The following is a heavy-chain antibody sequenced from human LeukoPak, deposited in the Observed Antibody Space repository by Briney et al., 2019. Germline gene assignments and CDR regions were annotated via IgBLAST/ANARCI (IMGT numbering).Heavy chain of an antibody. Sequence: ASVKVSCKASGYTFTSYDINWVRQATGQGLEWMGWMSPNSGNTGYAQRFQGRVTMTRNTSISTAYMELSSLRSEDTAVYYCARGTKLWSVAVDYWGQGTLVTVSS. CDR2: MSPNSGNT. J-gene: IGHJ4*02. CDR1: GYTFTSYD. D-gene: IGHD2-21*01. CDR3: ARGTKLWSVAVDY. V-gene: IGHV1-8*01.